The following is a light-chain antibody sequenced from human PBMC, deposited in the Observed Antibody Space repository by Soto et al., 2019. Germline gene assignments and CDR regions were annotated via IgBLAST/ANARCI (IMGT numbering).Light chain of an antibody. CDR3: QQYSNWPLLT. V-gene: IGKV3-15*01. CDR2: GAS. J-gene: IGKJ4*01. CDR1: QSVSNN. Sequence: EIVMTQSPVTLSVSPGERATLSCRAYQSVSNNVAWYQQKPGQAPRLLFHGASIRAAGIPARFSGSGSGTEFTLTIDSLQSEDFAVYYCQQYSNWPLLTFGGGTKVEIK.